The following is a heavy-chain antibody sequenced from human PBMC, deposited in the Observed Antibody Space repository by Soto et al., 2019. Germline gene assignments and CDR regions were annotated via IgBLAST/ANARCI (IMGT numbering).Heavy chain of an antibody. V-gene: IGHV1-18*04. CDR3: ARDMGPSTVAYYFDY. Sequence: ASVKVSCKASGYTFTAYYMHWVRQAPGQGLEWMGWINPNSGNTNYAQKLRGRVTVTADTSTRTAYMELRSLRSDDTAVYYCARDMGPSTVAYYFDYWGQGTLVTVSS. CDR1: GYTFTAYY. CDR2: INPNSGNT. J-gene: IGHJ4*02. D-gene: IGHD4-17*01.